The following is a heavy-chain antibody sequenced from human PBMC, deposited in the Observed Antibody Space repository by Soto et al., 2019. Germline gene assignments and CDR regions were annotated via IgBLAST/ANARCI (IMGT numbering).Heavy chain of an antibody. CDR1: GGSFSGYY. J-gene: IGHJ1*01. D-gene: IGHD6-13*01. CDR3: ARRWYFAEYFQH. Sequence: SETLSLTCAVYGGSFSGYYWSWIRQPPGKGLEWIGEINHSGSTNYNPSLKSRVTISVDTSKNQFSLKLSSVTAADTAVYYCARRWYFAEYFQHWGQGTLVTVSS. V-gene: IGHV4-34*01. CDR2: INHSGST.